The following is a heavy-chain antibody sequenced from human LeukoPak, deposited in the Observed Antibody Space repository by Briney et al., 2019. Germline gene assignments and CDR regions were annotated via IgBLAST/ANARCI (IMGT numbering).Heavy chain of an antibody. CDR3: ARAGGVELLGFCSGGTCYFSDYAFDI. Sequence: ASVKVSCKASGGTFSSYAISWVRQAPGQGLEWMGGIIPIFGTANYAQKFQGRVTITADESTSTAYMELSSLRSEDTAVYYCARAGGVELLGFCSGGTCYFSDYAFDIWGQGTMVTVSS. D-gene: IGHD2-15*01. J-gene: IGHJ3*02. CDR2: IIPIFGTA. CDR1: GGTFSSYA. V-gene: IGHV1-69*13.